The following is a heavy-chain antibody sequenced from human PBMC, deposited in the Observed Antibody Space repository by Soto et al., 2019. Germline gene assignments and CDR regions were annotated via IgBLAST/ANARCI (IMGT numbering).Heavy chain of an antibody. V-gene: IGHV3-30*18. CDR1: GFTFSSYG. D-gene: IGHD3-22*01. CDR3: AKDNYDSSGYHYYYYYYGMDV. CDR2: ISYDGSNK. J-gene: IGHJ6*02. Sequence: PGGSLRLSCAASGFTFSSYGMHWVRQALGKGLEWVAVISYDGSNKYYADSVKGRFTISRDNSKNTLYLQMNSLRAEDTAVYYCAKDNYDSSGYHYYYYYYGMDVSGQGPNVTVYS.